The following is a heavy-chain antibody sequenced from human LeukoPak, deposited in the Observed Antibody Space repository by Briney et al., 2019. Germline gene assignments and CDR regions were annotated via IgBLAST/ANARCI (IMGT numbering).Heavy chain of an antibody. CDR3: ARESNCGGDCYSDAFDI. D-gene: IGHD2-21*01. Sequence: SETLSLTCTVSGGSISSGDYYWSWIRQPPGKGLEWIGYIYYSGSTYYNPSLKSRVTTSVDTSKNQFSLKLSSVTAADTAVYYCARESNCGGDCYSDAFDIWGQGTMVTVSS. CDR2: IYYSGST. CDR1: GGSISSGDYY. V-gene: IGHV4-30-4*08. J-gene: IGHJ3*02.